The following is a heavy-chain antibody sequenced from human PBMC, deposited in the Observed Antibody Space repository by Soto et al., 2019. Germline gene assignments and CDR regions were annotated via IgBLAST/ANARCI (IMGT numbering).Heavy chain of an antibody. D-gene: IGHD1-26*01. CDR2: IYYSGST. V-gene: IGHV4-39*01. Sequence: SETLSLTCTVSGGSISSSSYYWGWIRQPPGKGLEWIGSIYYSGSTYYNPSLKSRVTISVDTSKNQFSLKLSSVTAADTAVYYCASPSGSHGNYGMDVWGQGTTVTVS. CDR3: ASPSGSHGNYGMDV. CDR1: GGSISSSSYY. J-gene: IGHJ6*02.